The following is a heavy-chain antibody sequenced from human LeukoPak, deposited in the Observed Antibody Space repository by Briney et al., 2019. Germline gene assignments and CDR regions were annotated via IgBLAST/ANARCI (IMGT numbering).Heavy chain of an antibody. CDR1: GYTFTSYG. D-gene: IGHD2-15*01. CDR2: ISAYNGNT. CDR3: ARVIVVVVAAPGYLAVAGRGFDY. J-gene: IGHJ4*02. V-gene: IGHV1-18*01. Sequence: GASVKVSCKASGYTFTSYGISWVRQAPGQGLEWMGWISAYNGNTNYAQKLQGRVTMTTDTSTSTAYMELRSLRSDDTAVYYCARVIVVVVAAPGYLAVAGRGFDYWGQGTLVTVSS.